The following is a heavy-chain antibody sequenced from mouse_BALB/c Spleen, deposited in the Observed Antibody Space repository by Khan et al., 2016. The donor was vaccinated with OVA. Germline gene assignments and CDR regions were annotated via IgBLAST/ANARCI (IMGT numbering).Heavy chain of an antibody. Sequence: QIQLVQSGPDLKKPGETVKISCKASGYTFTDYSMHWVKQAPGKGLKWMGWINTETGEPTYADDFKGRFAFSLETSASTAYLQINNLKNEDTATXFWAMRWLLRSAWFAYWGQGTLVTVSA. CDR2: INTETGEP. J-gene: IGHJ3*01. D-gene: IGHD2-3*01. CDR3: AMRWLLRSAWFAY. V-gene: IGHV9-2-1*01. CDR1: GYTFTDYS.